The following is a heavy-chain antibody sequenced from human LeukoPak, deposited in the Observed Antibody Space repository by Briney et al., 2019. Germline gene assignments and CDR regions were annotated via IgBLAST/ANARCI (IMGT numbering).Heavy chain of an antibody. D-gene: IGHD6-13*01. CDR2: INPSSGDA. V-gene: IGHV1-2*06. J-gene: IGHJ4*02. CDR3: ARGAAVGQTRDY. CDR1: GYTLTDHY. Sequence: ASVKVSCKASGYTLTDHYMHWVRQAPGQGLKWMGRINPSSGDANYAQRFQGRVFMTRDTSISTVYMELSSLRSDDTAVYYCARGAAVGQTRDYWGQGTLVTVSS.